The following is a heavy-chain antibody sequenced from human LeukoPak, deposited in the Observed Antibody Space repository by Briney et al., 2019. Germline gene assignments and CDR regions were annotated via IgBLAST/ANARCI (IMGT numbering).Heavy chain of an antibody. CDR2: ISNNGDST. J-gene: IGHJ4*02. D-gene: IGHD3-22*01. CDR1: GFTFSSYA. CDR3: AKDRTSGYYYVMYFDY. Sequence: QSGGSLRLSCAASGFTFSSYAMSWVRQAPGKGLEWVSAISNNGDSTYYADSVKGRFTISRDNSKNTLYLRMNSLRAEDTAVYYCAKDRTSGYYYVMYFDYWGQGTLVTVSS. V-gene: IGHV3-23*01.